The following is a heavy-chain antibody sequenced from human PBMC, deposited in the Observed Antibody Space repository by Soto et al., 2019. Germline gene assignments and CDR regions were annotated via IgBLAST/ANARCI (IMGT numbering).Heavy chain of an antibody. D-gene: IGHD3-10*01. J-gene: IGHJ4*02. CDR3: AHPMAPRVFDY. CDR2: ISWDDDK. V-gene: IGHV2-5*02. Sequence: QITLKGAGPTLVKPTQTLTLTCRFSGFSLITSGVGVGWIRQRPGKALEWLALISWDDDKGYSTSLKSRLTVTEDTTKNQVVLTMTNMDPADTAAYCGAHPMAPRVFDYWGQGTLVTVSS. CDR1: GFSLITSGVG.